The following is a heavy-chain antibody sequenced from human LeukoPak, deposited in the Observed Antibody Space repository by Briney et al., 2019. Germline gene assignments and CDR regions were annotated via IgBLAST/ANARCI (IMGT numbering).Heavy chain of an antibody. V-gene: IGHV1-8*03. CDR2: VNPISGNT. J-gene: IGHJ4*02. CDR1: GYSFINHD. Sequence: ASVKVSCEASGYSFINHDINWVRQATGPGLEWVGWVNPISGNTGYAQKFQGRVTITRDTSKRTAFMELTSLTSEDTAVYYCARVGGVAHMDNWGQGTLVIVSS. D-gene: IGHD2-8*01. CDR3: ARVGGVAHMDN.